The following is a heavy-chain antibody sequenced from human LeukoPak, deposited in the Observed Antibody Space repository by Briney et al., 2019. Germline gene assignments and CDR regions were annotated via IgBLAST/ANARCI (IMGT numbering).Heavy chain of an antibody. V-gene: IGHV4-34*01. CDR3: ARDIGWYGMDV. J-gene: IGHJ6*02. D-gene: IGHD6-19*01. Sequence: SETLSLTCAVYGGSFSGYYWSWIRQPPGKGLEWIGEINHSGSTNYNPSLKSRVTISVDTSKNQFSLKLSSVTAADTAVYYCARDIGWYGMDVWGQGTTVTVSS. CDR1: GGSFSGYY. CDR2: INHSGST.